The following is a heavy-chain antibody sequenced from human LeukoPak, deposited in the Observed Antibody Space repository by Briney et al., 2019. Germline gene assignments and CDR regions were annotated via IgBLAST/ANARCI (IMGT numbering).Heavy chain of an antibody. CDR2: INPNSGGT. J-gene: IGHJ5*02. V-gene: IGHV1-2*06. CDR1: GHTFTGYY. D-gene: IGHD3-10*01. CDR3: ARSYGSGSPNWFDP. Sequence: ASVKVSCKASGHTFTGYYMHWVRQAPGQGLEWMGRINPNSGGTNYAQKFQGRVTMTRDTSISTAYMELSRLRSDDTAVYYCARSYGSGSPNWFDPWGQGTLVSVSS.